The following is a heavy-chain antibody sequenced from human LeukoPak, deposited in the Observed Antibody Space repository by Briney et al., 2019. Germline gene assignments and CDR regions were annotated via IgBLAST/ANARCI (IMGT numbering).Heavy chain of an antibody. CDR1: GGTFSSYA. Sequence: GASVKVSCKASGGTFSSYAISWVRQAPGQGLEWMGGITPIFGTANYAQKFQGRVTITTDESTSTAYMELSSLRSEDTAVYYCAIPNYDSSGYYYYYYYGMDVWGQGTTVTVSS. CDR3: AIPNYDSSGYYYYYYYGMDV. V-gene: IGHV1-69*05. CDR2: ITPIFGTA. J-gene: IGHJ6*02. D-gene: IGHD3-22*01.